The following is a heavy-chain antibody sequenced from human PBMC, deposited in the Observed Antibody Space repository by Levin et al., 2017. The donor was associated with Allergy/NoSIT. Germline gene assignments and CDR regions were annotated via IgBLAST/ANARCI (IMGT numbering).Heavy chain of an antibody. V-gene: IGHV4-34*01. D-gene: IGHD2-2*01. Sequence: ESLKISCAVYGGSFSGYYWSWIRQPPGKGLEWIGEINHSGSTNYNPSLKSRVTISVDTSKNQFSLKLSSVTAADTAVYYCARASGGYCSSTSCYRRAHFDYWGQGTLVTVSS. CDR2: INHSGST. J-gene: IGHJ4*02. CDR1: GGSFSGYY. CDR3: ARASGGYCSSTSCYRRAHFDY.